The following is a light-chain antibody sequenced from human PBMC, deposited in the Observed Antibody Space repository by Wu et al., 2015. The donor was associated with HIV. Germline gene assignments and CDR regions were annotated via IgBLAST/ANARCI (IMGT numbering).Light chain of an antibody. J-gene: IGKJ1*01. CDR1: QGISTY. Sequence: IQLTQSPFSLSASVGDRVTITCRASQGISTYLAWYQQKPGKAPKLLIYAASTLQSGVPSRFSGSGFGTDFTLTISSLQPEDFATYYCQQNLVTPRTFGQGTKVEIK. V-gene: IGKV1-39*01. CDR2: AAS. CDR3: QQNLVTPRT.